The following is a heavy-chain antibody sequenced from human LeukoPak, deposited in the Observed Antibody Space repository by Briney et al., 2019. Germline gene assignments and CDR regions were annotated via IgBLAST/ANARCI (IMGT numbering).Heavy chain of an antibody. CDR3: AREALYDSKSGMDV. CDR1: GFTLGDHA. D-gene: IGHD3-22*01. Sequence: PGGSLRLSCTTSGFTLGDHAMSWVRQAPGKGLEWVGFIRSNAYRGTTEYAAPVKGRFTISRDDSKNTLYLQMNSLRAEDTAVYYCAREALYDSKSGMDVWGQGTTVTVSS. J-gene: IGHJ6*02. CDR2: IRSNAYRGTT. V-gene: IGHV3-49*04.